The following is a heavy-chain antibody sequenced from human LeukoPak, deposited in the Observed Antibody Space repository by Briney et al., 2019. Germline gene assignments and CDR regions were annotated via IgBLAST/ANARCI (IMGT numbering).Heavy chain of an antibody. CDR1: GGTFSSYA. V-gene: IGHV1-69*13. Sequence: SVKVSRKASGGTFSSYAISWVRQAPGQGLEWMGGIIPIFGTANYAQKFQGRVTITADESTSTAYMELSSLRSEDTAVYYCARLTYSSSSGFDPWGQGTLVTVSS. CDR2: IIPIFGTA. J-gene: IGHJ5*02. CDR3: ARLTYSSSSGFDP. D-gene: IGHD6-13*01.